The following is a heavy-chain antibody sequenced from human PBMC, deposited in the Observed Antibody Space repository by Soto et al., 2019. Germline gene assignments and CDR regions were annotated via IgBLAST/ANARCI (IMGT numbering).Heavy chain of an antibody. Sequence: EVQLVESAGGLVQPGGSLRLSCAASGFTFSSYWMSWVRQAPGKGLEWVANIKQDGSEKYYVDSVKGRFTISRDNAKNSLYLQMNSLRAEDTAVYYCARVDERGPETYYYYGIDVWGQATTVTVSS. CDR2: IKQDGSEK. V-gene: IGHV3-7*01. D-gene: IGHD3-10*01. CDR3: ARVDERGPETYYYYGIDV. J-gene: IGHJ6*02. CDR1: GFTFSSYW.